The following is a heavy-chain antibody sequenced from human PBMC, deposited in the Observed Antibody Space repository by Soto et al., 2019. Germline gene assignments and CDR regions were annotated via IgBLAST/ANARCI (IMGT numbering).Heavy chain of an antibody. CDR3: TRVTFSVNLRFPFAS. CDR2: MNPNSGDT. D-gene: IGHD4-17*01. CDR1: GYSFTSFD. V-gene: IGHV1-8*01. Sequence: QVQLVQSGAEVKKPGASVRVSCKGSGYSFTSFDVHWVRQAPGQGLEWMGWMNPNSGDTVYAQNFQGRVTMTSDTSMRTAYMELRSLKSEDTAVYYCTRVTFSVNLRFPFASWGQGALISASP. J-gene: IGHJ5*01.